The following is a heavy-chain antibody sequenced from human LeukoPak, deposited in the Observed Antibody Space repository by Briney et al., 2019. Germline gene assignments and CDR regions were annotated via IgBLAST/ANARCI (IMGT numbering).Heavy chain of an antibody. CDR2: IYTSGST. Sequence: SSETLSLTCAVYGGSFSGYYWSWIRQPAGKGLEWIGRIYTSGSTNYNPSLKSRVTMSVDTSKNQFSLKLSSVTAADTAVYYCARASGSYVYYFDYWGQGTLVTVSS. CDR3: ARASGSYVYYFDY. J-gene: IGHJ4*02. CDR1: GGSFSGYY. V-gene: IGHV4-59*10. D-gene: IGHD1-26*01.